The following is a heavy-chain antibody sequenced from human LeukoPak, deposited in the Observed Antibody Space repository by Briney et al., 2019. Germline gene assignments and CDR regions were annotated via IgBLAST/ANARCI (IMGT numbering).Heavy chain of an antibody. J-gene: IGHJ3*02. CDR3: AIIAAAGTTIFDAFDI. D-gene: IGHD6-13*01. CDR2: IYYSGST. CDR1: GGSISSSSYY. Sequence: PSETLSLTCTVSGGSISSSSYYWGWIRQPPGKGLEWIGSIYYSGSTYYNPSLKSRVTISVDTSKNQFSLKLSSVTAADTAVYYCAIIAAAGTTIFDAFDIWGQGTMVTVSS. V-gene: IGHV4-39*01.